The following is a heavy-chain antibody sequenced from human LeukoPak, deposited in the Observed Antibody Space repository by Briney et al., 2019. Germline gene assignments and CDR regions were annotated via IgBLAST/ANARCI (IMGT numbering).Heavy chain of an antibody. J-gene: IGHJ4*02. CDR3: ANARGTDYGDYVIFEF. CDR1: GFTFSSYA. CDR2: ISGSGGST. V-gene: IGHV3-23*01. D-gene: IGHD4-17*01. Sequence: GGSLRLSCAASGFTFSSYAMSWVRQAPGKGREWVSAISGSGGSTYYADSVKGRFTISRANSKSTLYLQRHSLRAVDTAVYYCANARGTDYGDYVIFEFWGQGTLVTVSS.